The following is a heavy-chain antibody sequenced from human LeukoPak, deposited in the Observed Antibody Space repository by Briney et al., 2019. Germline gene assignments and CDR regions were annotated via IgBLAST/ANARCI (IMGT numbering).Heavy chain of an antibody. CDR3: ARPHSRWLQSELDY. J-gene: IGHJ4*02. Sequence: GGSLRLSCAASGFTFSSYGMHWVRQAPGKGLVWVAFIPYDGSNKYYADSVKGRFTISRDNSKNTLYLQMNSLRAEDTAVYYCARPHSRWLQSELDYWGQGTLVTVSS. CDR1: GFTFSSYG. CDR2: IPYDGSNK. D-gene: IGHD5-24*01. V-gene: IGHV3-30*02.